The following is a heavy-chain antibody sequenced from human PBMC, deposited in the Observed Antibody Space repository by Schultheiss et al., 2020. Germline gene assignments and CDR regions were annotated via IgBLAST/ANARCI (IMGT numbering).Heavy chain of an antibody. CDR3: ATRSSSSSGGWFDP. Sequence: SQTLSLTCTVSGGSISSYYWSWIRQPPGKGLEWIGEINHSGSTNYNPSLKSRVTISVDTSKNQFSLKLSSVTPEDTAVYYCATRSSSSSGGWFDPWGQGTLVTVSS. D-gene: IGHD6-6*01. CDR1: GGSISSYY. J-gene: IGHJ5*02. CDR2: INHSGST. V-gene: IGHV4-34*09.